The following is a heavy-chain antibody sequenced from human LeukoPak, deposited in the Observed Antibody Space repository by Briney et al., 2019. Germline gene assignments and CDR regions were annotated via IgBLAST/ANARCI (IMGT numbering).Heavy chain of an antibody. CDR3: ARELYSGYEYYFDY. V-gene: IGHV1-69*04. Sequence: GASVKVSCKASGGTFSSYAISWVRQAPGQGLEWMGRIIPIFGIANYAQKFQGRVTITADKSTSTAYMELSSPRSEDTAVYYCARELYSGYEYYFDYWGQGTLVTVSS. J-gene: IGHJ4*02. CDR1: GGTFSSYA. D-gene: IGHD5-12*01. CDR2: IIPIFGIA.